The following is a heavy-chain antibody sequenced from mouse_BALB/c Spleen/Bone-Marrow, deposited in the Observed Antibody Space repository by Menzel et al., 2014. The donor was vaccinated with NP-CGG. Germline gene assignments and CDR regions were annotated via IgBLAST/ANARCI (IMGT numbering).Heavy chain of an antibody. CDR3: SRGRRDALDY. CDR2: INPSNGGT. Sequence: QVQLQQSGAELVKPGASEKLSCKASGYTFTSYYMYWVKQRPGQGLEWFGEINPSNGGTNFNEKFKNKATLTVDKSSSTAYMQLSSLTSEDSAVYYCSRGRRDALDYWGQGTSVTVSS. J-gene: IGHJ4*01. V-gene: IGHV1S81*02. CDR1: GYTFTSYY.